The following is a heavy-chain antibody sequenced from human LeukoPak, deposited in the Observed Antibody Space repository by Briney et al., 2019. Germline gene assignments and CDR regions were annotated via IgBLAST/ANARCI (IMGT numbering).Heavy chain of an antibody. V-gene: IGHV1-46*01. J-gene: IGHJ4*02. CDR1: GYSFSNYY. CDR3: ARGYSYDSVLDY. D-gene: IGHD5-18*01. CDR2: INPVGGST. Sequence: GASVKVSCKASGYSFSNYYMKWVRQAPGQGLEWMGIINPVGGSTNYAQKFQGRVTMTRDTSTSTVYMELSSLRYEDTAVYYCARGYSYDSVLDYWGQGTLVTASS.